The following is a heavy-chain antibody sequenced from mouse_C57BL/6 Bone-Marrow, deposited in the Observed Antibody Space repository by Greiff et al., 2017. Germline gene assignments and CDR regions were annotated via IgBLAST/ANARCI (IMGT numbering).Heavy chain of an antibody. D-gene: IGHD2-10*01. Sequence: QVHVKQSGAELARPGASVKLSCKASGYTFTSYGISWVKQRTGQGLEWIGEIYPRSGNTYYNEKFTGKATLTADKSSSTAYMELRSLTSEDSAVYFCARGPYYGNYPYYFDYWGQGTTLTVSS. CDR2: IYPRSGNT. V-gene: IGHV1-81*01. J-gene: IGHJ2*01. CDR1: GYTFTSYG. CDR3: ARGPYYGNYPYYFDY.